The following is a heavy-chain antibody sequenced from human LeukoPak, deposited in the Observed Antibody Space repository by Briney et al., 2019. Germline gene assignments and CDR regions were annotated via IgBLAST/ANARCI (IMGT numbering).Heavy chain of an antibody. CDR2: INHSGST. CDR3: ARLAIFGH. CDR1: GGFFSGYY. V-gene: IGHV4-34*01. Sequence: PSETLSLTCAVYGGFFSGYYWSWIRQPPGKGLEWIGGINHSGSTNYNPSLKSRVTISVDTSKNQFSLKLSSVTAADTAVYYCARLAIFGHWGQGTLVTVSS. J-gene: IGHJ4*02. D-gene: IGHD3-10*02.